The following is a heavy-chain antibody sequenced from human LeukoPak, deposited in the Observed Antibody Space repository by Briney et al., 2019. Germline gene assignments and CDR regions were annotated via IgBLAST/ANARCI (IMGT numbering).Heavy chain of an antibody. CDR3: ARSWGYGSGSYSLGMDV. V-gene: IGHV4-34*01. CDR2: INHSGST. CDR1: GGSISSYY. D-gene: IGHD3-10*01. Sequence: SETLSPTCTVSGGSISSYYWSWIRQPPGKGLEWIREINHSGSTNYNPSLKSRVTISVDTSKNQFSLKLSSVTAADTAVYYCARSWGYGSGSYSLGMDVWGQGTTVTVSS. J-gene: IGHJ6*02.